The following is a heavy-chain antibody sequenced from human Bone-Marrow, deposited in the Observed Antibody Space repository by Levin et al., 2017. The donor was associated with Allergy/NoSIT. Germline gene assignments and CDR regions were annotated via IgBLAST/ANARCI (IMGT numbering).Heavy chain of an antibody. Sequence: SHTLSLTCAVYGGSFSGYYWSWIRQPPGKGLEWIGEINHSGSTNYNPSLKSRVTISVDTSKNQFSLKLSSVTAADTAVYYCARFPPEKRITMVRGVSWFDPWGQGTLVTVSS. CDR3: ARFPPEKRITMVRGVSWFDP. J-gene: IGHJ5*02. CDR1: GGSFSGYY. V-gene: IGHV4-34*01. D-gene: IGHD3-10*01. CDR2: INHSGST.